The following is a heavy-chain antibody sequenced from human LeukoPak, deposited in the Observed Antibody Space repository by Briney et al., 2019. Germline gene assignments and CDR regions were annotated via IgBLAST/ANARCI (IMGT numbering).Heavy chain of an antibody. Sequence: TLSLTCAVYGGSFSGYYWSWIRQPPGKGLEWIGYIYYSGSTYYNPSLKSRVTISVDTSKNQFSLKLSSVTAADTAVYYCARDFVVPAAKYYYYGMDVWGQGTTVTVSS. CDR1: GGSFSGYY. D-gene: IGHD2-2*01. CDR2: IYYSGST. J-gene: IGHJ6*02. CDR3: ARDFVVPAAKYYYYGMDV. V-gene: IGHV4-30-4*08.